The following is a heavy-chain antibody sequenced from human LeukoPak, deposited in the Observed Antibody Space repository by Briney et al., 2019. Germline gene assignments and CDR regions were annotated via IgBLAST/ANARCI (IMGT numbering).Heavy chain of an antibody. V-gene: IGHV4-59*01. J-gene: IGHJ5*02. CDR2: IYYSGST. D-gene: IGHD2-2*01. Sequence: SSETLSLTCTVSGGSINNYYWSWIRQPPGKGLEWIGYIYYSGSTNYNPSLKSRVSILIHASKNQFSLKLSSVTSADTAVYYCARSPEYQLLYWLDPWGQGTLVTVSS. CDR1: GGSINNYY. CDR3: ARSPEYQLLYWLDP.